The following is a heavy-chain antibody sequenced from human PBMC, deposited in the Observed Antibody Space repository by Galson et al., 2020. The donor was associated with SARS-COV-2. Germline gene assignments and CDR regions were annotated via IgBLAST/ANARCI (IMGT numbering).Heavy chain of an antibody. CDR1: FDSITSGNYY. CDR3: ARGNSPCVTIFGILTGTCGMDV. D-gene: IGHD3-3*01. J-gene: IGHJ6*02. Sequence: SETLSLTCTVSFDSITSGNYYWSWVRQPAGTGLEWIGRISKGGRPPSHPHHWSHAAISTDTPKKQFYLEVTSVTAADTAVYYCARGNSPCVTIFGILTGTCGMDVWGQGTTVTVSS. CDR2: ISKGGRP. V-gene: IGHV4-61*02.